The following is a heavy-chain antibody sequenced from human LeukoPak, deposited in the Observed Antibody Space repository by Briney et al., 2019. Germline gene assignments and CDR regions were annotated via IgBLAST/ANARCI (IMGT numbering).Heavy chain of an antibody. J-gene: IGHJ5*02. D-gene: IGHD2-15*01. CDR2: ISTFSDNT. V-gene: IGHV1-18*01. CDR3: ARGYCSGGSCYSVENWFDP. Sequence: GASVKVSCKASGYTFTNYGISWVRQAPGQGLEWMGWISTFSDNTNYAQKLQGRVTMTRDTSISTAYMELSRLRSDDTAVYYCARGYCSGGSCYSVENWFDPWGQGTLVTVSS. CDR1: GYTFTNYG.